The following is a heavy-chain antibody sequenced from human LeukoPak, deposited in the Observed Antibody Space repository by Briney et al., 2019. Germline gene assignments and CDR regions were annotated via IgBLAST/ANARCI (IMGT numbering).Heavy chain of an antibody. CDR1: GGSISGNV. CDR3: ARYYCTGDRCYHFDY. D-gene: IGHD2-15*01. J-gene: IGHJ4*02. CDR2: IFYSGVT. V-gene: IGHV4-59*08. Sequence: SETLSLTCTVSGGSISGNVWSWIRQPPGKGLEWIEFIFYSGVTGYNPSLESRVTMSLDTSKNQLSLKLNSVTAADTAVYYCARYYCTGDRCYHFDYWGQGTLVTVSS.